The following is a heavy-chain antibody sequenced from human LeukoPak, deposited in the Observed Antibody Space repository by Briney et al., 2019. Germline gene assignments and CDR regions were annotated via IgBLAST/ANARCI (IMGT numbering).Heavy chain of an antibody. V-gene: IGHV3-21*01. CDR2: ISDSSRYI. CDR3: AREVYCSHTTCYYFDY. D-gene: IGHD2/OR15-2a*01. CDR1: GFTFSSYS. J-gene: IGHJ4*02. Sequence: GGSLRLSCAASGFTFSSYSMNWVRQAPGKGLEWVSSISDSSRYIFYADSVKGRFTISRDNAKNSLYLQMNSLRAEDTAGYYCAREVYCSHTTCYYFDYWGLGTLVTVSS.